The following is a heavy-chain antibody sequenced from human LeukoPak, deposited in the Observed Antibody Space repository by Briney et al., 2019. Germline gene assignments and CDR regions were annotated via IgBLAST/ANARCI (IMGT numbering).Heavy chain of an antibody. V-gene: IGHV3-53*01. CDR2: IYSGGST. CDR1: GFTVSGNY. CDR3: AKDLYSGSYLGWFDP. Sequence: GGSLRLSCAASGFTVSGNYMSWVRQAPGKGLEWVSIIYSGGSTYYGDSVKGRFTISRDNSKNTLYLQMNSLRAEDTAVYYCAKDLYSGSYLGWFDPWGQGTLVTVSS. J-gene: IGHJ5*02. D-gene: IGHD1-26*01.